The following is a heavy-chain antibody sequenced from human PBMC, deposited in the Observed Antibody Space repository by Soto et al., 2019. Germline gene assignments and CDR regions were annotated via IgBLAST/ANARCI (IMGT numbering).Heavy chain of an antibody. D-gene: IGHD1-26*01. CDR3: AGIYSGSPGGTLRY. V-gene: IGHV4-31*03. CDR1: GGSISSGGYY. J-gene: IGHJ4*02. Sequence: QVQLQESGPGLVKPSQTLSLTCTVSGGSISSGGYYWSWIRQHPGKGLEWIGYIYYSGSTYYNPHLNRRVTISVDTSKNQFSLKLSSVTAADTAVYYCAGIYSGSPGGTLRYWGQGTLVTVSS. CDR2: IYYSGST.